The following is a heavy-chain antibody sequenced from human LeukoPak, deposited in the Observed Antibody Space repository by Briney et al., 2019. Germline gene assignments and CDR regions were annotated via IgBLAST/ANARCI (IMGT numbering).Heavy chain of an antibody. CDR1: GFTFSNYA. CDR2: ISTSGSIT. Sequence: GGSLRLSCAASGFTFSNYAMSWVRQAPGKGLEWVSYISTSGSITYYADSVKGRFTISRDNAKNSLYLQMNSLRAEDTAAYYCAKDGTTVTTNYYYGMDVWGQGTTVTVSS. CDR3: AKDGTTVTTNYYYGMDV. D-gene: IGHD4-17*01. J-gene: IGHJ6*02. V-gene: IGHV3-48*03.